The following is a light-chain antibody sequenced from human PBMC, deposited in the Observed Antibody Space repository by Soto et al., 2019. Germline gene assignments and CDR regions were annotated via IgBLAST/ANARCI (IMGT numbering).Light chain of an antibody. Sequence: QSVLTQPASVSGSPGRSITISCTGTNSDVGSYNLVSWYQQHPGKAPKLVIYEGTKRPSGVSNRFSGSKSGNTASLTISGLQAEDEADYYCCSYAGITTFVVFGGGTKLTVL. CDR3: CSYAGITTFVV. CDR2: EGT. V-gene: IGLV2-23*01. J-gene: IGLJ2*01. CDR1: NSDVGSYNL.